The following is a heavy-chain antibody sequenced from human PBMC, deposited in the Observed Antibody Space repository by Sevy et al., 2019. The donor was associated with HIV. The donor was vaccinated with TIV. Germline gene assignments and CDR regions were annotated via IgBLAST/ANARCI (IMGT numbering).Heavy chain of an antibody. CDR2: MSYVGGSE. J-gene: IGHJ4*02. Sequence: GGSLRLSCAASGFNFRDFAVHWVRQGPGKGLEWVAIMSYVGGSENYADSVKGRFTISRDNSKNILYLQVTSLRTEDTDVYYCARLESCGGDCYYYDHWGQGTLVTVSS. D-gene: IGHD2-21*02. CDR1: GFNFRDFA. CDR3: ARLESCGGDCYYYDH. V-gene: IGHV3-30-3*01.